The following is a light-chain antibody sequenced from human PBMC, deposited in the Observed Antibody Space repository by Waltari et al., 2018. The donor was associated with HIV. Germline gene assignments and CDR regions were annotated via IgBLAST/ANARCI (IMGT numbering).Light chain of an antibody. CDR1: SSHVGRYNL. V-gene: IGLV2-23*02. J-gene: IGLJ3*02. CDR3: CSYAGSSTWV. CDR2: EVS. Sequence: QSALTQPASVSGSPGQSITISCTGTSSHVGRYNLVSWYQQHPGKAPKLMIYEVSKRPSGVSNRFSGSKSGNTASLTISGLQAEDEADYYCCSYAGSSTWVFGGGTKLTVL.